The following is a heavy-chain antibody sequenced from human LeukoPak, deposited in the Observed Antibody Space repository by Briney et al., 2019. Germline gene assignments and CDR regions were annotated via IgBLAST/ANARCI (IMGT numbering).Heavy chain of an antibody. J-gene: IGHJ4*02. CDR2: IRYDGSNK. CDR3: AKDQSEWLVLDY. Sequence: GGSLRLSCAASGFTFSSYGMHWVRQAPGKGLEWVAFIRYDGSNKYYADSVKGRFTISRDNSKNTLYLQMNSLRAEDTAVYYCAKDQSEWLVLDYWGQGTLVTVSS. CDR1: GFTFSSYG. D-gene: IGHD6-19*01. V-gene: IGHV3-30*02.